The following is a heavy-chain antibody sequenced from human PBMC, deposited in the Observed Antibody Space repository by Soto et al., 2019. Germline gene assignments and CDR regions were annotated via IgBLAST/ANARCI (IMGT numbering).Heavy chain of an antibody. CDR3: SRFIMVGGLFDPNYYHGIDV. Sequence: QVQLVQSGAEVKKPGASVTVSCKTSGYTFSNYGINWVRQAPGQGLEWMGWISGYNGNTNYAQTVQGRVTMTTDTSTGTVYMELRSLKADDTPIYYCSRFIMVGGLFDPNYYHGIDVWCPGTTPSVSS. D-gene: IGHD3-10*01. CDR1: GYTFSNYG. J-gene: IGHJ6*02. V-gene: IGHV1-18*01. CDR2: ISGYNGNT.